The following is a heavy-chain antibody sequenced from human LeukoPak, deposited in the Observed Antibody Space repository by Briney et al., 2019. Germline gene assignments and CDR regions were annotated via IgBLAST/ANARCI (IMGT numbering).Heavy chain of an antibody. CDR1: GFTFDDYA. CDR3: AKSLIMIVVLAGLDY. J-gene: IGHJ4*02. CDR2: ISWNSGSI. V-gene: IGHV3-9*01. D-gene: IGHD3-22*01. Sequence: PGRSLRLSCAASGFTFDDYAMHWVRQAPGKGLEWVSGISWNSGSIGYADSVKGRFTISRDNAKNSLYLQMNSLRAEDTALYYCAKSLIMIVVLAGLDYWGQGTLVTVSS.